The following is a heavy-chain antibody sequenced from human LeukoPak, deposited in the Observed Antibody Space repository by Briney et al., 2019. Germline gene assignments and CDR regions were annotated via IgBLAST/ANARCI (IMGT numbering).Heavy chain of an antibody. V-gene: IGHV3-48*03. CDR1: EFTFNIYE. CDR3: ARCRWFDP. J-gene: IGHJ5*02. CDR2: ISTSGSSI. Sequence: GGYLRLSCVVSEFTFNIYEMHWVRQAPGKGLEWVSYISTSGSSIAYADSVKGRFTISRDNARDSLYLQMNSLRAEDTAIYYCARCRWFDPWGQGTLVTVSS.